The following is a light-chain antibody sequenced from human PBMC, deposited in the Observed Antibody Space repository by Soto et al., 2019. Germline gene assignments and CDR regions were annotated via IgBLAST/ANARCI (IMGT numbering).Light chain of an antibody. J-gene: IGKJ2*01. Sequence: EIVMTQSPATLSVSPGERATLSCRASQSVSSNLAWYQQKPGQAPRLLIYGASTRATGIPARFSGSGSGTDFTLTISSLQSEDCAVYYCQQYNNWLMYTFGQGTKLEIK. CDR3: QQYNNWLMYT. V-gene: IGKV3-15*01. CDR2: GAS. CDR1: QSVSSN.